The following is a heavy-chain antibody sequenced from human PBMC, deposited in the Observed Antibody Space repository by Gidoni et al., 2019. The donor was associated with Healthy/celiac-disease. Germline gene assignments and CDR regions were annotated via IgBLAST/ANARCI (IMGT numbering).Heavy chain of an antibody. D-gene: IGHD1-26*01. Sequence: QLHLQESGPGLVEPSETLYLPCTVSGGSIGSSSYSWGWIRQPPGKGLEWIGSIYYSGSTYYNPSLKSRVTISVDTSKNQFSLKLSSVTAADTSVYYCARLARESVFALVGYYFDYWGQGTLVTVSS. J-gene: IGHJ4*02. V-gene: IGHV4-39*01. CDR2: IYYSGST. CDR3: ARLARESVFALVGYYFDY. CDR1: GGSIGSSSYS.